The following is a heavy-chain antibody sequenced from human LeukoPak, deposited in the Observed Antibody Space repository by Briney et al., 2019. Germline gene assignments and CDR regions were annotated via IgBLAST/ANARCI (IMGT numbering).Heavy chain of an antibody. CDR2: ISRDGDVT. J-gene: IGHJ4*02. CDR1: GFNFANYF. V-gene: IGHV3-64*02. Sequence: GGSLRLSCAASGFNFANYFMHWVRRAPGKGLEYVSAISRDGDVTYYADSLTDRFIITRDNSKNTLWLHMASLRPEDTAMYYCARSGGAAETTSGFFDFWGQGALVTVSP. CDR3: ARSGGAAETTSGFFDF. D-gene: IGHD1-7*01.